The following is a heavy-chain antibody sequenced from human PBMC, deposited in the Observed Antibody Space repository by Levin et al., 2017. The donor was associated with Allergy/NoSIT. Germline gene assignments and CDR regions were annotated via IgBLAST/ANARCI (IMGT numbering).Heavy chain of an antibody. Sequence: SGPTLVKPTQTLTLTCTFSGFSLSTSGVGVGWIRQPPGKALEWLALIYWDDDMRYSPSLKSRLTITKDTSKNQVVLTMTNMDPVDTATYFCAHMLRTTTVRGVPNWFDPWGQGTLVTVSS. CDR1: GFSLSTSGVG. CDR2: IYWDDDM. CDR3: AHMLRTTTVRGVPNWFDP. D-gene: IGHD4-11*01. J-gene: IGHJ5*02. V-gene: IGHV2-5*02.